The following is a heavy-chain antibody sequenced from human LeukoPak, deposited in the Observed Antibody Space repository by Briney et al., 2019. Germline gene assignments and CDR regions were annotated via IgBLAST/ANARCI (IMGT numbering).Heavy chain of an antibody. CDR1: GYTFTSYG. D-gene: IGHD3-16*01. J-gene: IGHJ4*01. CDR2: INPSGGST. V-gene: IGHV1-46*01. CDR3: ARDNDSRDPPHFDY. Sequence: ASVKVSCKASGYTFTSYGISWVRQAPGQGLECMGIINPSGGSTSYAQKFQGRVTMTRDMSTSTVYMEQSSLRSEDTAVYYCARDNDSRDPPHFDYWGQGTLVTVSS.